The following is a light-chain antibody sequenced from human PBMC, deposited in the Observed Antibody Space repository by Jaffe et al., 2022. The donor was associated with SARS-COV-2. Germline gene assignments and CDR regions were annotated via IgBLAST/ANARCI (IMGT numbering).Light chain of an antibody. CDR3: QQYNNWPPVA. CDR1: QSVSSN. Sequence: EIVMTQSPATLSVSPGERATLSCRASQSVSSNLAWYQQKPGQAPRLLIYGASTRATGIPARFSGSGSGTEFTLTISSLQSEDFAVYYCQQYNNWPPVAFGQGTKVEIK. CDR2: GAS. V-gene: IGKV3-15*01. J-gene: IGKJ1*01.